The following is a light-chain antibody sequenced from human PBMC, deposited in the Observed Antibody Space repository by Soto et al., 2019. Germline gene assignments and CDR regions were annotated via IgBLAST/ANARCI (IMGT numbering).Light chain of an antibody. CDR3: QQYNNWPSIT. Sequence: AIQLTQSPSSLSASVGDRVTITCRASQGISSYLNWYQQKPGKAPKILIYGASTLQSGVPSRFSGSGSGTDFTLTISSLQSEDFAVYYCQQYNNWPSITFGQGTRLEIK. J-gene: IGKJ5*01. CDR2: GAS. CDR1: QGISSY. V-gene: IGKV1D-13*01.